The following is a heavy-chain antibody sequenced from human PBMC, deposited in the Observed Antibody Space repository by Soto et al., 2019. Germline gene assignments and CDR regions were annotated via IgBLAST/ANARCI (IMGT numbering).Heavy chain of an antibody. CDR3: ARDLGNNYGSFAY. J-gene: IGHJ4*02. D-gene: IGHD4-17*01. CDR1: GFTFSNYA. Sequence: GGSLRLSCVASGFTFSNYAMNWVRQAPGKGLEWVAVISYDGSNKYYADSVKGRITISRDNSRNTLYLQMNNLRAEDTAMYYCARDLGNNYGSFAYWGQGTLVTVS. V-gene: IGHV3-30-3*01. CDR2: ISYDGSNK.